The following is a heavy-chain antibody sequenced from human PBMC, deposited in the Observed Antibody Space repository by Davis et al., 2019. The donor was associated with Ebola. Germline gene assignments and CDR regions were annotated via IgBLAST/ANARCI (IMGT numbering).Heavy chain of an antibody. CDR3: AREGYYYDSSGYHLGSFDY. J-gene: IGHJ4*02. V-gene: IGHV4-59*01. CDR2: IYYSGST. CDR1: GGSFSGYY. Sequence: SETLSLTCAVYGGSFSGYYWSWIRQPPGKGLEWIGYIYYSGSTNYNPSLKSRVTISVDTSKNQFSLKLSSVTAADTAVYYCAREGYYYDSSGYHLGSFDYWGQGTLVTVSS. D-gene: IGHD3-22*01.